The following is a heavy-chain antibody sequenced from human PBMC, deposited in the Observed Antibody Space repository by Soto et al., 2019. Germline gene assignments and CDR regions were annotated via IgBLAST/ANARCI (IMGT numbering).Heavy chain of an antibody. Sequence: EALKLSCEGSVYSVTSYWIVLVHQMPVKGLEWMGIIYPGDSDTRYSPSFQGQVTISADKSISTAYLQWSSLKASDTAIYSCASMGDGFTGMDVWGQGTSVPVS. D-gene: IGHD3-16*01. J-gene: IGHJ6*02. CDR3: ASMGDGFTGMDV. CDR2: IYPGDSDT. CDR1: VYSVTSYW. V-gene: IGHV5-51*07.